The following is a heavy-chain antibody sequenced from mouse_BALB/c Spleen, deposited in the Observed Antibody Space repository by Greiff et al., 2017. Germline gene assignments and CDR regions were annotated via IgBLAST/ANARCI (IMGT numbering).Heavy chain of an antibody. D-gene: IGHD1-1*01. V-gene: IGHV5-9-3*01. CDR2: ISSGGSYT. Sequence: EVQLVESGGGLVKPGGSLKLSCAASGFTFSSYAMSWVRQTPEKRLEWVATISSGGSYTYYPDSVKGRFTISRDNAKNTLYLQMSSLRSEDTAMYYCARQGDYYGSSYEGVFAYWGQGTLVTVSA. CDR3: ARQGDYYGSSYEGVFAY. J-gene: IGHJ3*01. CDR1: GFTFSSYA.